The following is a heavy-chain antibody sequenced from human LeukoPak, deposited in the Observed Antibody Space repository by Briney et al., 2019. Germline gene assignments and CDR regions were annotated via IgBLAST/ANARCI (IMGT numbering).Heavy chain of an antibody. D-gene: IGHD2-15*01. CDR3: ARGVVAAPQTFDY. V-gene: IGHV4-59*01. Sequence: SETLSLTCTVSGHSISGFYWSWIRQPPGKGLEWIGYIYYSGSTNYNPSLKSRVTISVDTSKNQFSLRLSSVTAADTALYYCARGVVAAPQTFDYWGQGTLVTVSS. CDR2: IYYSGST. CDR1: GHSISGFY. J-gene: IGHJ4*02.